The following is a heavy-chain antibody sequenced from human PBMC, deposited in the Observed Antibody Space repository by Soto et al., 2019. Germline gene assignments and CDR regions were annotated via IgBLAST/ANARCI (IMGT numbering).Heavy chain of an antibody. Sequence: SETLSLTCTVSGGSIRSYYWTWIRQPPGKGLEWLGYIFYSGSTFYNPSLKSRVTISIHTSKSQFSLQLTSVTAADTAVYYCARVRTYYYDSSGYYLDYWGQGTLVTVSS. CDR3: ARVRTYYYDSSGYYLDY. CDR1: GGSIRSYY. CDR2: IFYSGST. D-gene: IGHD3-22*01. J-gene: IGHJ4*02. V-gene: IGHV4-59*01.